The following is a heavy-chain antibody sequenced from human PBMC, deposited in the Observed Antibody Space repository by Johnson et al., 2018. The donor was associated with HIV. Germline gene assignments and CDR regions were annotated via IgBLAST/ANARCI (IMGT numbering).Heavy chain of an antibody. Sequence: VQLVESGGGLLKPGGSLRLSCAASGFTFSNAWMSWVRQAPGKGLEWVGRIKSKTDGGTTDYGAPVKGRFTISRDDSKNTLSLEMNSLKIEDTAVYYCATARNRLWSSSGWTGFWAFDIWGQGTMVTVSS. CDR1: GFTFSNAW. V-gene: IGHV3-15*01. CDR3: ATARNRLWSSSGWTGFWAFDI. CDR2: IKSKTDGGTT. D-gene: IGHD6-19*01. J-gene: IGHJ3*02.